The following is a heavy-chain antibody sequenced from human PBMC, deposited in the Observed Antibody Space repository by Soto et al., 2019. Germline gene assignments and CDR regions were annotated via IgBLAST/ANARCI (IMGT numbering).Heavy chain of an antibody. CDR3: AKSLGYCSGGSCYFKHYYYGMDV. CDR2: INPNSGGT. D-gene: IGHD2-15*01. J-gene: IGHJ6*02. V-gene: IGHV1-2*04. Sequence: QVQLVQSGAEVKKPGASVKVSCKASGYTFTGYYMHWMRQAPGQGLEWMGWINPNSGGTNYAQKFQGWVTMTRDTSISTAYMELSRLRSDATAVYYCAKSLGYCSGGSCYFKHYYYGMDVWGQGTTVTVSS. CDR1: GYTFTGYY.